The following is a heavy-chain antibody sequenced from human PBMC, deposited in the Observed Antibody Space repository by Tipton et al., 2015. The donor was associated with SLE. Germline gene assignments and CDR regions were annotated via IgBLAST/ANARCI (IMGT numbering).Heavy chain of an antibody. D-gene: IGHD3-16*01. CDR3: ARDGQGDFYYYYMDV. V-gene: IGHV3-23*01. Sequence: SLRLSCGASGFTFSIYAMSWVRQTPGKGLEWVSGISDSGGSTFYADSVQGRFTISRDNSRNTLYLQLASLRSDDTAVYYCARDGQGDFYYYYMDVWGKGTTVTVSS. J-gene: IGHJ6*03. CDR2: ISDSGGST. CDR1: GFTFSIYA.